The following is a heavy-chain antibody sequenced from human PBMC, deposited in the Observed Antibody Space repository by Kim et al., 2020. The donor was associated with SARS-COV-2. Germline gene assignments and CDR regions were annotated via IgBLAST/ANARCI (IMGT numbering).Heavy chain of an antibody. J-gene: IGHJ4*02. CDR1: GFTFSSYA. CDR2: ISYDGSNK. Sequence: GGSLRLSCAASGFTFSSYAMHWVRQAPGKGLEWVAVISYDGSNKYYADSVKGRFTISRDNSKNTLYLQMNSLRAEDTAVYYCARDLVTQSGGDWGQGTLVTVSS. V-gene: IGHV3-30-3*01. CDR3: ARDLVTQSGGD. D-gene: IGHD3-16*01.